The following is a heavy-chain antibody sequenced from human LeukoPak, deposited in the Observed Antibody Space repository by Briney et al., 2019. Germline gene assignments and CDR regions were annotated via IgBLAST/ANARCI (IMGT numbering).Heavy chain of an antibody. V-gene: IGHV1-2*02. Sequence: ASVKVSCKAFGYTFTSYYMHWVRQAPGQGLEWMGWINPNSGGTNYAQKFQGRVTMTRDTSISTAYMELSRLRSDDTAVYYCARGGSSGWYVTLYYYYYYMDVWGKGTTVTVSS. CDR3: ARGGSSGWYVTLYYYYYYMDV. CDR1: GYTFTSYY. CDR2: INPNSGGT. J-gene: IGHJ6*03. D-gene: IGHD6-19*01.